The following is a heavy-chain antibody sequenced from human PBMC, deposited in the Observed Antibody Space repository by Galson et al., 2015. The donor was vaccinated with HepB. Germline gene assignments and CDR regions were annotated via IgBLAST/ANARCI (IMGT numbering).Heavy chain of an antibody. D-gene: IGHD3-16*01. CDR2: IKQDGSEK. CDR3: ARDPLGEITILLEGDNWFDP. J-gene: IGHJ5*02. CDR1: GFTFSSYW. V-gene: IGHV3-7*03. Sequence: SLRLSCAASGFTFSSYWMSWVRQAPGKGLEWVANIKQDGSEKYYVDSVKGRFTISRDNAKNSLYLQMNSLRAEDTAVYYCARDPLGEITILLEGDNWFDPWGQGTLVTVSS.